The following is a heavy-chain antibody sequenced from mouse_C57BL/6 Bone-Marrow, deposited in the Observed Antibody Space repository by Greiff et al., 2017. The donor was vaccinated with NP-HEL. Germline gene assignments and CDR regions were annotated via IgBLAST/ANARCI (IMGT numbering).Heavy chain of an antibody. CDR2: IGPGSGST. CDR1: GYTFTDYY. CDR3: ARAQCYGSSFAY. J-gene: IGHJ3*01. D-gene: IGHD1-1*01. Sequence: QVQLQQSGAELAKPGASVKISCKASGYTFTDYYINWVKQRPGQGLEWIGKIGPGSGSTYYNEKFKGKATLTADKSSSTAYMQLCSLTSEDSAVYFCARAQCYGSSFAYWGQGTLVTVSA. V-gene: IGHV1-77*01.